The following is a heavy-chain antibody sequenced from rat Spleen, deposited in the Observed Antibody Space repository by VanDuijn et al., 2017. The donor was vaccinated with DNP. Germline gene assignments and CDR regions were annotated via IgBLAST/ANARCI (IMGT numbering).Heavy chain of an antibody. J-gene: IGHJ2*01. CDR2: ISYSGST. D-gene: IGHD4-3*01. V-gene: IGHV3-1*01. CDR3: ARYRGYFDY. CDR1: GYSISGSY. Sequence: EVQLQESGPGLVKPSQSLSLTCSVTGYSISGSYRWNWIRKFPGNKMEWIGHISYSGSTSYNPSLKSRISITRDTSKNQFFLQLNSVTTEDTATYYCARYRGYFDYWGQGVMVTVSS.